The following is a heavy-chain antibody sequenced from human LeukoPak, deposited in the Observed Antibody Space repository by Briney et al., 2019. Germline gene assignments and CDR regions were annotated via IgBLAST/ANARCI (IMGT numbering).Heavy chain of an antibody. CDR3: ARDRLLEDRDYHYYYYMDV. J-gene: IGHJ6*03. Sequence: GGSLRLSCAASGFTFSTYTMNWVRQAPGKGLEWVSSISSRSSYIYYADSVKGRFTISRDNAKNSLYLQMNSLRAEDTAVYHCARDRLLEDRDYHYYYYMDVWGIGTTVTVSS. CDR2: ISSRSSYI. D-gene: IGHD1-1*01. CDR1: GFTFSTYT. V-gene: IGHV3-21*01.